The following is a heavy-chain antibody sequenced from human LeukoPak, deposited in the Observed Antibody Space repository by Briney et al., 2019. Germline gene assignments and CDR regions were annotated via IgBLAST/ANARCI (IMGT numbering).Heavy chain of an antibody. CDR3: ARGGNYCSGGSCYQYFQH. V-gene: IGHV1-69*13. J-gene: IGHJ1*01. CDR2: IIPIFGTA. D-gene: IGHD2-15*01. CDR1: GGTFSNYG. Sequence: SVKVSFKASGGTFSNYGISWVRQAPGQGRGWMGGIIPIFGTANYALKFQGRVTITPDESTSTAYMELSSLRSEDTAVYYCARGGNYCSGGSCYQYFQHWGQGTLVTVSS.